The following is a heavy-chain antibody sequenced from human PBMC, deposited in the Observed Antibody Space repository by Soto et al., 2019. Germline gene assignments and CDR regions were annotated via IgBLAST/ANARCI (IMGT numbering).Heavy chain of an antibody. CDR1: GFSFTTRGVG. D-gene: IGHD2-21*01. J-gene: IGHJ4*02. CDR3: AHLVPGPLSFAY. V-gene: IGHV2-5*02. CDR2: IYWDNDR. Sequence: QITLKESGPTLMRPTQTLALTCTFSGFSFTTRGVGVAWIRQPPGKTLVWLAVIYWDNDRRYRPSLTDRLSITTDTSTNQVVFTMTNMDPVDTGTYFCAHLVPGPLSFAYWGQGALVTVSS.